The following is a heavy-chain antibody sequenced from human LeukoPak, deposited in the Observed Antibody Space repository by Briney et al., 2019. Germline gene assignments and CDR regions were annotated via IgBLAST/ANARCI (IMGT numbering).Heavy chain of an antibody. V-gene: IGHV4-38-2*02. Sequence: SETLSLTCTVSGYSISSDSYWGWIRQPPGKGLEWIGTISHSGTTYYSPSLKSRATISIDTSENHFSLDLTSVTATDTAVYYCAKFGSTSGRGFDPWGQGTLVTVSS. J-gene: IGHJ5*02. CDR2: ISHSGTT. CDR3: AKFGSTSGRGFDP. D-gene: IGHD2-2*01. CDR1: GYSISSDSY.